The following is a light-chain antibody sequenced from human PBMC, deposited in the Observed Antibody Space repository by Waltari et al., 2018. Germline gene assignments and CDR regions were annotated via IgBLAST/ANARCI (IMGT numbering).Light chain of an antibody. CDR1: QSINTY. CDR3: QQSYSTPYT. J-gene: IGKJ2*01. CDR2: AAS. Sequence: SLFASVGDRVTITCRASQSINTYLNWYQQKPGKVPNLLIYAASSLQTGGPSRFSGSGSGTDFTLTISSLQPEDFATYYCQQSYSTPYTFGQGTKLEIK. V-gene: IGKV1-39*01.